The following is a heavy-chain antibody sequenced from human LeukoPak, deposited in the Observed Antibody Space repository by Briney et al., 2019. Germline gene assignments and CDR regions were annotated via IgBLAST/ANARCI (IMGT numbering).Heavy chain of an antibody. D-gene: IGHD4-17*01. Sequence: GASVKVSCKASGYTFTSYYMHWVRQAPGQGLEWMGIINPSGGSTSYAQKFQGRVTMTRDTSTSTVYMELSSLRSEDTAVYYCARGGDYGDYVGSWFDPWGQGTLVTVSS. CDR1: GYTFTSYY. V-gene: IGHV1-46*01. CDR3: ARGGDYGDYVGSWFDP. J-gene: IGHJ5*02. CDR2: INPSGGST.